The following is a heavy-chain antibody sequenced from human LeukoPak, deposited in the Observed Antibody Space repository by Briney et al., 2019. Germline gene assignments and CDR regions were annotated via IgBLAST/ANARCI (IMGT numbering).Heavy chain of an antibody. CDR1: GGTFSSYA. CDR3: ASHTMVRGVKDY. V-gene: IGHV1-69*04. J-gene: IGHJ4*02. D-gene: IGHD3-10*01. CDR2: IIPILGIA. Sequence: SVKVSCKASGGTFSSYAISWVRQAPGQGLEWMGRIIPILGIANYAQKFQGRVTITADKSTSTAYMELSSLRSEDTAVYYCASHTMVRGVKDYWGQGTLVTVSS.